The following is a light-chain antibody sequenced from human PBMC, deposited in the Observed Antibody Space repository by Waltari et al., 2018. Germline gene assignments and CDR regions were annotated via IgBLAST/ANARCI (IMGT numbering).Light chain of an antibody. CDR2: GHN. V-gene: IGLV6-57*02. CDR3: QSYDSSTLWV. J-gene: IGLJ3*02. Sequence: NFMLTQPHSVSESPGKTVTISCTGSSGSIASNYVQWYQQRPGSAPTTLIDGHNQRPSGVPDRFSGSIDSSSNSAALTMSGLKTEDEADYYCQSYDSSTLWVFGGGTKLTVL. CDR1: SGSIASNY.